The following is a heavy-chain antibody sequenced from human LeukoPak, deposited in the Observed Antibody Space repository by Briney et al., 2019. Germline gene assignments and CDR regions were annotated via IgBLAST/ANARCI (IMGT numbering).Heavy chain of an antibody. CDR2: LYSDGNT. V-gene: IGHV3-53*01. CDR3: ARGVEPLAANTLAY. D-gene: IGHD1-14*01. J-gene: IGHJ4*02. Sequence: GGSLRLSCAASGFTVITNDMTWVRQAPGKGPEWVSVLYSDGNTKYADSVQGRFTTSRDNSKNTLYLEMNSLSPDDTAVYYCARGVEPLAANTLAYWGQGTLVTVSS. CDR1: GFTVITND.